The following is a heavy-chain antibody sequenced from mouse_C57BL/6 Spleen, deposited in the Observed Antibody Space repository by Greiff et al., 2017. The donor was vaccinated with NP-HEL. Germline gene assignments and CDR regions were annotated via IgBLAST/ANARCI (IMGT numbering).Heavy chain of an antibody. CDR3: ESFYDGNSIYAMDY. V-gene: IGHV1-4*01. J-gene: IGHJ4*01. CDR1: GYTFTSYS. CDR2: INPSSGYT. D-gene: IGHD2-1*01. Sequence: QVQLQQPGAELARPGASVKLSCKASGYTFTSYSMHWVKQRPGQGLEWIGYINPSSGYTKYNQKFKDKATLTVDKSSSTAYMQLRSLTSEDSAVYYWESFYDGNSIYAMDYWGQGATVTVSS.